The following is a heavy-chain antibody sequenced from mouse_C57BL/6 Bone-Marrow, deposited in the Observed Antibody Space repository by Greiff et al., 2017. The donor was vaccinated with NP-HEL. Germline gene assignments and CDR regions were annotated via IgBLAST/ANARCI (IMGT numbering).Heavy chain of an antibody. CDR2: ISNGGGST. V-gene: IGHV5-12*01. D-gene: IGHD2-1*01. CDR1: GFTFSDYY. J-gene: IGHJ4*01. Sequence: EVKLMESGGGLVQPGGSLKLSCAASGFTFSDYYMYWVRQTPEKRLEWVAYISNGGGSTYYPDSVKGRFTISRDNAKNTLYLQMSRLKSEDTAMYYCASPIYYGSRYAMDYWGQGTSVTVSS. CDR3: ASPIYYGSRYAMDY.